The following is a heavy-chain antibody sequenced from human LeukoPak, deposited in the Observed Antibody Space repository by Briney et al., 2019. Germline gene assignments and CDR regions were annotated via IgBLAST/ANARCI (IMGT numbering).Heavy chain of an antibody. CDR2: SIPVGAP. J-gene: IGHJ4*02. V-gene: IGHV4-4*07. D-gene: IGHD3-22*01. CDR3: ASGYYDSSVFDY. Sequence: SETLSLTCTVSGGSSVVTTGAGSGSPPGRDWSGLGVSIPVGAPTTTPPLKSRVTMSVDTSKNQFSLKLSSVTAADTAVYYCASGYYDSSVFDYWGQGTLVTVSS. CDR1: GGSSVVTT.